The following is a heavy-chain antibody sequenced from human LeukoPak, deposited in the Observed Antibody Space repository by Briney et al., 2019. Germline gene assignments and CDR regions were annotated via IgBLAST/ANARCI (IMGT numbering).Heavy chain of an antibody. J-gene: IGHJ5*02. CDR3: ARVRAAAGTSWFDP. CDR1: GGSFSGYY. CDR2: INHSGST. V-gene: IGHV4-34*01. D-gene: IGHD6-13*01. Sequence: PSETLSLTCAVYGGSFSGYYWSWIRQPPGKGLEWIGEINHSGSTNYNPSLKSRVTISVDTSKNQCSLKLSSVTAADTAVYYCARVRAAAGTSWFDPWGQGTLVTVSS.